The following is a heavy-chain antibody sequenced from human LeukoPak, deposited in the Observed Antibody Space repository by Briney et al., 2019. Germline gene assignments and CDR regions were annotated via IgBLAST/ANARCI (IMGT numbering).Heavy chain of an antibody. CDR3: AKDAKFRSSSSWYYFYY. V-gene: IGHV3-30*02. D-gene: IGHD6-13*01. CDR2: IRYDGSNE. J-gene: IGHJ4*02. Sequence: GGSLRLSCAASGFTFSSYGMHWVRQAPGKGLEWVAFIRYDGSNEYYGDSVKGRFTISRDSSKNTLYLQMNSLRAEDTAVYYCAKDAKFRSSSSWYYFYYWGQGTLVTVSS. CDR1: GFTFSSYG.